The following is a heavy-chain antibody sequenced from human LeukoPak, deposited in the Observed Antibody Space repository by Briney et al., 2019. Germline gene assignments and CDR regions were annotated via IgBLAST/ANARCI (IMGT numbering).Heavy chain of an antibody. CDR2: MYYSGTT. CDR1: GGSISSYY. V-gene: IGHV4-59*01. CDR3: ARLRMAVAPHVDY. D-gene: IGHD4-23*01. Sequence: SESLSLTRTVSGGSISSYYPGCIRDCPGEGLEWSGCMYYSGTTNYNPYLKSRVTISLGMSKNQFSLKLSSVTAADTAVYYCARLRMAVAPHVDYWGQGTLVTVSS. J-gene: IGHJ4*02.